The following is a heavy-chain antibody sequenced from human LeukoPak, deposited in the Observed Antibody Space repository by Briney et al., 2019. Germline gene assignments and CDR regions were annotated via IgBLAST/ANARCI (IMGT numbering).Heavy chain of an antibody. Sequence: GGSLRLSCAASGFTFSNVWMNWVRQAPGKGLEWVAVAYGDGSNKFYADSVKGRFTISKDISKSTLYVQMDNLRAEDTALYYCATGGGHYYDHWGQGTLVTVSS. D-gene: IGHD2-21*02. CDR2: AYGDGSNK. J-gene: IGHJ4*02. V-gene: IGHV3-33*08. CDR1: GFTFSNVW. CDR3: ATGGGHYYDH.